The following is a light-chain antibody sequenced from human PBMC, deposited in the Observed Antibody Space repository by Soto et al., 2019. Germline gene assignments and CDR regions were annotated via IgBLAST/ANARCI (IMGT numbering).Light chain of an antibody. Sequence: EIVLTQSPATLSLSPGERATLSCRASPSVTNYLAWYQQKPGQAPRLVIYGAFNRATGIPARFSGSGSGTDFTLTISSLEPEDFAVYYWQQRNIWPPVTFGQGTRLEI. J-gene: IGKJ5*01. CDR2: GAF. CDR1: PSVTNY. CDR3: QQRNIWPPVT. V-gene: IGKV3-11*01.